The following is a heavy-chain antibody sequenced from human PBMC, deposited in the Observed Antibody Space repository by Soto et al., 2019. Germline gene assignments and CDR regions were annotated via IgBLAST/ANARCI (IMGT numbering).Heavy chain of an antibody. V-gene: IGHV3-11*06. Sequence: GGSLRLSCAASGFTFSDYYMSWIRQAPGKGLEWVSYISSSSSYTNYADSVKGRFTISRDNAKNSLYLQMNSLRAEDTAVYYCARDHAIGGTTVVPAAAPVVWGQGTTVTVSS. CDR3: ARDHAIGGTTVVPAAAPVV. CDR2: ISSSSSYT. J-gene: IGHJ6*02. D-gene: IGHD2-2*01. CDR1: GFTFSDYY.